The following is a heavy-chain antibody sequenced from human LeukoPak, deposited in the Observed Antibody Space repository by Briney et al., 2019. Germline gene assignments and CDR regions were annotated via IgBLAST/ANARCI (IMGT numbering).Heavy chain of an antibody. CDR1: GYSFTSYW. Sequence: GESLKIFCKGSGYSFTSYWLAWVRQMPGEGRELMGIIYPGYSDTRYSPSFQGQVSIAAYKFISTAYLQSSSLKTSDTAMYYCARRSTPPGYFHWSPPFDYWGQGTLVTVSS. CDR3: ARRSTPPGYFHWSPPFDY. CDR2: IYPGYSDT. V-gene: IGHV5-51*01. J-gene: IGHJ4*01. D-gene: IGHD3-9*01.